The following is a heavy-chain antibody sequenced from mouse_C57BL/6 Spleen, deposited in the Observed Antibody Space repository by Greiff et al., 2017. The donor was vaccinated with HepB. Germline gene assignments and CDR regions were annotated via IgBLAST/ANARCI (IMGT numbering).Heavy chain of an antibody. D-gene: IGHD1-1*01. J-gene: IGHJ4*01. CDR1: GFTFSSYG. Sequence: DVHLVESGGDLVKPGGSLKLSCAASGFTFSSYGMSWVRQTPDKRLEWVATISSGGSYTYYPDSVKGRFTISRDNAKNTLYLQMSSLKSEDTAMYYCARRDYGYAMDYWGQGTSVTVSS. V-gene: IGHV5-6*01. CDR2: ISSGGSYT. CDR3: ARRDYGYAMDY.